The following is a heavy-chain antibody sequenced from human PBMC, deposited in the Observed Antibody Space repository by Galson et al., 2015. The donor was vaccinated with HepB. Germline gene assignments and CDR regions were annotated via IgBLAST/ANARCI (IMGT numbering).Heavy chain of an antibody. J-gene: IGHJ6*04. CDR1: GGTFSSYA. V-gene: IGHV1-69*13. CDR2: IIPIFGTA. CDR3: ARLLGYCSGGSCPTRYYYGMDV. Sequence: SVKVSCKASGGTFSSYAISWVRQAPGQGLEWMGGIIPIFGTANYAQKFQGRVTITADESTSTAYMELSSLRSEDTAVYYCARLLGYCSGGSCPTRYYYGMDVWGKGATVTVSS. D-gene: IGHD2-15*01.